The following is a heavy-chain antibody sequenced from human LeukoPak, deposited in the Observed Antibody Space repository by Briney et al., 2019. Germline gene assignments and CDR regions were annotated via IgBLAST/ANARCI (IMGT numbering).Heavy chain of an antibody. Sequence: HPGGSLRLSCVASGFTFSNYGMHWVRQAPGKGLEWVAFIRYDGSNKYYADSVKGRFTISRDNSKNTLYLQMNSLRAEDTAVYYCAKDEGSGDSHAFDIWGQGTMVTVSS. J-gene: IGHJ3*02. D-gene: IGHD3-10*01. CDR2: IRYDGSNK. V-gene: IGHV3-30*02. CDR1: GFTFSNYG. CDR3: AKDEGSGDSHAFDI.